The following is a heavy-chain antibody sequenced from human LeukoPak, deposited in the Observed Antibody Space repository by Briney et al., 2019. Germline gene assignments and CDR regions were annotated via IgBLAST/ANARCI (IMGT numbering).Heavy chain of an antibody. CDR3: ARGRPGLASAGTYDF. CDR1: GYTFTSCD. CDR2: MNPNSGKT. V-gene: IGHV1-8*01. D-gene: IGHD6-13*01. Sequence: ASVKVSCKASGYTFTSCDINWVRQAPGQGLESMGWMNPNSGKTGYARKFQGRVTMTKNTSISTAYMEVSSLGYEDTAIYYCARGRPGLASAGTYDFWGQGTLITVSS. J-gene: IGHJ4*02.